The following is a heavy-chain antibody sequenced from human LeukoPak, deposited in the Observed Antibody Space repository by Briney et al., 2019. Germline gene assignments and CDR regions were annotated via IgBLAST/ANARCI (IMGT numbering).Heavy chain of an antibody. D-gene: IGHD1-26*01. CDR2: IRSGSTYI. CDR3: ARKVLSGSRYFDY. V-gene: IGHV3-21*01. CDR1: GFTFSSYS. Sequence: GGSLRLSCAASGFTFSSYSMNWVRQAPGKGLEWVSSIRSGSTYIYYADAVKGRFTISRDNAKNSLFLQMNSLRAEDTAVYYCARKVLSGSRYFDYWGQGALVTVSS. J-gene: IGHJ4*02.